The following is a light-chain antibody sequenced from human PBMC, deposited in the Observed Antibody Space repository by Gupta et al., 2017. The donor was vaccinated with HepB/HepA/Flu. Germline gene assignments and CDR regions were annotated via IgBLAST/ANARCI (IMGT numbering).Light chain of an antibody. J-gene: IGKJ4*01. V-gene: IGKV1-39*01. CDR1: QSVSTF. Sequence: DIQLTQSPSSLSASVGDSNTITCRAGQSVSTFLNWYQPKPGKAPTVLISRASSLERGVPSRFPGRVSGTDFTLTISSLQPEEFAIYYCHQSYSIPRLTFGGGTKVEIK. CDR3: HQSYSIPRLT. CDR2: RAS.